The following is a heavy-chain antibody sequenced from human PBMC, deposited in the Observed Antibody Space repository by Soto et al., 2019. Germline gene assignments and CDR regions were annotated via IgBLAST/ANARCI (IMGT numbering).Heavy chain of an antibody. CDR1: GFTFSSYG. CDR2: ISYDGSNK. J-gene: IGHJ6*02. CDR3: AKDRGALEDYYCYGMDV. D-gene: IGHD5-12*01. V-gene: IGHV3-30*18. Sequence: PGGCLRLSCAASGFTFSSYGMHWVRQAPGKGLEWVAVISYDGSNKYYADSVKGRFTISRDNSKNTLYLQMNSLRAEDTAVYYCAKDRGALEDYYCYGMDVWGQGTTVTVSS.